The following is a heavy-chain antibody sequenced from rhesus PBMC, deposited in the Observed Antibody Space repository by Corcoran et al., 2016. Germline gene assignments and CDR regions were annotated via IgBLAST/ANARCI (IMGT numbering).Heavy chain of an antibody. CDR1: GFTFTNYW. Sequence: EVQLVESGGGLVQPGGSLRLSCAASGFTFTNYWMYWFRQAPGKGLEWVSSVSVSRSDTDYPDSVKGRFTISRDIAKNALYLQMSSLRPEDTAVYYCARDVHWGQGVLVTVSS. J-gene: IGHJ4*01. CDR3: ARDVH. V-gene: IGHV3S41*01. CDR2: VSVSRSDT.